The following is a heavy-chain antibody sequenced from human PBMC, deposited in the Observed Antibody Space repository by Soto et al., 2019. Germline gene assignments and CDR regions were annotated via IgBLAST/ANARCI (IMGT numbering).Heavy chain of an antibody. CDR1: GYTFTGYY. CDR3: ARGYYGSENLFDY. Sequence: ASVKVSCKASGYTFTGYYMHWVRQPPGQGLKWMGWINPNSGGTNYAQKFQGRVTMTRDTSISTANMELSRLRSDDTAVYYCARGYYGSENLFDYWGQGTLVTVSS. V-gene: IGHV1-2*02. J-gene: IGHJ4*02. D-gene: IGHD3-10*01. CDR2: INPNSGGT.